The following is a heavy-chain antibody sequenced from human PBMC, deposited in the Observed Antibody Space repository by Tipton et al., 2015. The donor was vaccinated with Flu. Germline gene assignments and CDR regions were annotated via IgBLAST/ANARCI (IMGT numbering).Heavy chain of an antibody. V-gene: IGHV4-39*07. CDR1: GDSISTTIYY. D-gene: IGHD1-1*01. CDR2: IYYSGTT. CDR3: ARDLWNDRRAYYYYGVDV. J-gene: IGHJ6*02. Sequence: TLSLTCTVSGDSISTTIYYWCWVRQPPGKGLEWTGSIYYSGTTYYNPSLKSRVTISVDSSKNEFSLTLASLTAADTAAYYCARDLWNDRRAYYYYGVDVWGQGTTFTVSS.